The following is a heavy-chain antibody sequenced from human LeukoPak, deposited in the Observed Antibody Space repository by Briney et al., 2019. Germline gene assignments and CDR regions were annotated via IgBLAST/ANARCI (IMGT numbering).Heavy chain of an antibody. Sequence: SETLSPTCTVSGGSISSYYWSWIRQPAGKGLEWIGRIYTSGSTNYNPSLKSRVTMSVDTSKNQFSLKLSSVTAADTAVYYCARDVYDSSGYYTHFDYWGQGTLVTVSS. CDR3: ARDVYDSSGYYTHFDY. V-gene: IGHV4-4*07. CDR2: IYTSGST. D-gene: IGHD3-22*01. CDR1: GGSISSYY. J-gene: IGHJ4*02.